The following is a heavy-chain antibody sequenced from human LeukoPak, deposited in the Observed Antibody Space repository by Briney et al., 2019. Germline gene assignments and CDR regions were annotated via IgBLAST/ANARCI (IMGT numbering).Heavy chain of an antibody. D-gene: IGHD6-13*01. J-gene: IGHJ3*02. CDR2: IKQDGSEK. CDR1: GFTFSSYW. V-gene: IGHV3-7*01. CDR3: ARGSSSWYDAFDI. Sequence: PGGSLRLSCAASGFTFSSYWMSWVRQAPGKGREWVANIKQDGSEKYYVDSVKGRFTISRDNAKNSLYLQMNSLRADDTAVYYCARGSSSWYDAFDIWGQGTMVTVSS.